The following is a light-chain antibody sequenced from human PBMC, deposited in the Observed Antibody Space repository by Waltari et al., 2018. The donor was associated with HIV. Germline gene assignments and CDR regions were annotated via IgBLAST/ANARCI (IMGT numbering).Light chain of an antibody. CDR1: ALPKQY. CDR3: QSADSSGTVV. V-gene: IGLV3-25*03. CDR2: QDS. J-gene: IGLJ2*01. Sequence: YELTQAPSVSVSPGQTGRNTCLGDALPKQYAYWYQQKTGQAPMLVIFQDSERPSGIPVRFSGSSSGTTVTLTISGVQAEDEADYYCQSADSSGTVVFGGGTKLTVL.